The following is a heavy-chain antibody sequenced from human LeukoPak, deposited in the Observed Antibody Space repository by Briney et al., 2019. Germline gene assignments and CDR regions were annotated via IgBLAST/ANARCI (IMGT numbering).Heavy chain of an antibody. J-gene: IGHJ6*02. CDR1: GFTYTSSA. D-gene: IGHD1-26*01. CDR3: AAGTQWELNYYYYGMDV. V-gene: IGHV1-58*01. CDR2: IVVGSGNT. Sequence: SVKVSCKASGFTYTSSAVQWVRQARGQRLEWIGWIVVGSGNTNYAQKFQERVTITRDMSTSTAYMELSSLRSEDTAVYYCAAGTQWELNYYYYGMDVWGQGTTVTVSS.